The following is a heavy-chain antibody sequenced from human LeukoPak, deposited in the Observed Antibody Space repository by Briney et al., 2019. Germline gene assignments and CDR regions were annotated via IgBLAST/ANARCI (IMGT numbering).Heavy chain of an antibody. J-gene: IGHJ4*02. CDR3: ARETGSRFDY. CDR2: IIPIFGTA. CDR1: GYTFTSYG. D-gene: IGHD2-2*01. V-gene: IGHV1-69*05. Sequence: SVKVSCKASGYTFTSYGISWVRQAPGQGLEWMRGIIPIFGTANYAQEFQGRVTITTDESTSTAYMELSSLRSEDTAVYYCARETGSRFDYWGQGTLVTVSS.